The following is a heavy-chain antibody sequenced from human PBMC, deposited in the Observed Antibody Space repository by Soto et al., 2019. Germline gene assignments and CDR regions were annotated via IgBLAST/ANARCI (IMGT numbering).Heavy chain of an antibody. CDR1: GFTFDDYA. Sequence: PGGSLRLSCAVSGFTFDDYAMHWVRQAPGKGLEWVSGISWNSGSIGYADSVKGRFTISRDNAKNSLYLQMNSLRAEDTALHYCAKDKGLRYFDWHFDYWGQGTLVTVSS. CDR2: ISWNSGSI. CDR3: AKDKGLRYFDWHFDY. J-gene: IGHJ4*02. D-gene: IGHD3-9*01. V-gene: IGHV3-9*01.